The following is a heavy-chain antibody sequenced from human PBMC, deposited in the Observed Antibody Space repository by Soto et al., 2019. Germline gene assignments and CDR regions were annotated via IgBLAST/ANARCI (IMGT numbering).Heavy chain of an antibody. J-gene: IGHJ4*02. CDR3: AREAPHQYSSSWYYFDY. V-gene: IGHV1-3*01. Sequence: ASVKVSCKASGYTFTSYAMHWVRQAPGQRLEWMGWINAGNGNTKYSQKIQGRVTITRDTSASTAYMELRSLRSEDTAVYYFAREAPHQYSSSWYYFDYWGQGTLVTVSS. CDR2: INAGNGNT. CDR1: GYTFTSYA. D-gene: IGHD6-13*01.